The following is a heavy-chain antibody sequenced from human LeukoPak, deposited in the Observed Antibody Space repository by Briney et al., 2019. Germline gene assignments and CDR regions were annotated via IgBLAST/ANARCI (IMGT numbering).Heavy chain of an antibody. J-gene: IGHJ4*02. D-gene: IGHD6-6*01. Sequence: GSLRLSCEASGFTFSSYSMNWVRQAPGKGLEWIGEINHSGSTNYNPSLKSRVTISVDTSKNQFSLKLSSVTAADTAVYYCARVPSYYFDYWGQGTLVTVSS. CDR1: GFTFSSYS. CDR3: ARVPSYYFDY. CDR2: INHSGST. V-gene: IGHV4-34*01.